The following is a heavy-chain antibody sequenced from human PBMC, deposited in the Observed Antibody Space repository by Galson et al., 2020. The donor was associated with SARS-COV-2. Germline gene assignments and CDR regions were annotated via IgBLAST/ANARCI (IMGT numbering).Heavy chain of an antibody. CDR3: AKGGWYYYDSSGYYSPDY. V-gene: IGHV3-30*18. CDR1: GFTFSSYG. Sequence: TGGSLRLSCAASGFTFSSYGMHWVRQAPGKGLEWVAVISYDGSNKYYADSVKGRFTIYRDNSKNTLYLQMNSLRAEDTAVYYCAKGGWYYYDSSGYYSPDYWGQGTLVTVSS. J-gene: IGHJ4*02. CDR2: ISYDGSNK. D-gene: IGHD3-22*01.